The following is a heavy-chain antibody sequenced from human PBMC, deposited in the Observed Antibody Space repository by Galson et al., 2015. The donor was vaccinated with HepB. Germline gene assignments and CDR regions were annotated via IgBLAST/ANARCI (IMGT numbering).Heavy chain of an antibody. J-gene: IGHJ6*03. Sequence: SLRLSCAASGFTFSNYGMSWVRQAPGKGLEWVSGISYSGVTTYHADSVKGRFTISRDNSKNTLYLQMNSLRAEDTALYYCAKAGVSAAGASSNYMDVWGKGTTVTVSS. CDR2: ISYSGVTT. CDR3: AKAGVSAAGASSNYMDV. D-gene: IGHD6-13*01. CDR1: GFTFSNYG. V-gene: IGHV3-23*01.